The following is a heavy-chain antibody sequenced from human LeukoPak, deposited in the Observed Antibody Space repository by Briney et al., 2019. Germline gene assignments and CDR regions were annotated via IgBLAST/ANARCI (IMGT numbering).Heavy chain of an antibody. CDR1: GDTIVSSNW. CDR2: IYHSGNT. J-gene: IGHJ5*01. Sequence: PSGTPSLTCAVSGDTIVSSNWWTWVRQPPGKGLEWIGEIYHSGNTNYNPSLKSRVTISVDKSKNQFALILSSVTAADTAVYYCARAPIIAGFCPTLSAFDPWGEGSLLTVSS. V-gene: IGHV4-4*02. D-gene: IGHD6-13*01. CDR3: ARAPIIAGFCPTLSAFDP.